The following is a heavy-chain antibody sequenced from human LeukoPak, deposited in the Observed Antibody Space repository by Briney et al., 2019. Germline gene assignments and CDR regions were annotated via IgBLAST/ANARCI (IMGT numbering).Heavy chain of an antibody. CDR1: GFTFSSYG. D-gene: IGHD3-3*01. CDR2: IWHDGSNT. V-gene: IGHV3-30*19. J-gene: IGHJ4*02. CDR3: ARGRIRFLEWLLYSVFGY. Sequence: PPGRSLRLSCAASGFTFSSYGMHWVRQAPGKGLEWVAVIWHDGSNTYYADSVKGRFTISRDNSKNTLYLQMNSLRAEDTAVYYCARGRIRFLEWLLYSVFGYWGQGTLVTVSS.